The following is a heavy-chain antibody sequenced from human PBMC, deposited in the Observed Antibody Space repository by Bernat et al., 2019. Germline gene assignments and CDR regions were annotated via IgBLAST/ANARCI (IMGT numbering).Heavy chain of an antibody. D-gene: IGHD6-19*01. CDR2: ISGSGGST. Sequence: EVQLLESGGGLVQPGGSLRLSCAASGFTFSSYAMSWVRQAPGKGLEWVSAISGSGGSTYYADSVKGRFTISRDNSKNTLYLQMNSLRAEDTAEYYCAKDPLREQWLVPEMDYWGQGTLVTVSS. V-gene: IGHV3-23*01. CDR3: AKDPLREQWLVPEMDY. J-gene: IGHJ4*01. CDR1: GFTFSSYA.